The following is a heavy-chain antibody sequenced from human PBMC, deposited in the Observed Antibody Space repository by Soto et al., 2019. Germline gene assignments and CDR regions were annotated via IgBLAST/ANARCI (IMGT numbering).Heavy chain of an antibody. CDR2: IYYSGST. J-gene: IGHJ6*02. Sequence: SETLSLTCTVSGGSISSYYWSWIRQPPGKGLEWIGYIYYSGSTNYNPSLKSRVTISVDTSKNQFSLKLSSVTAADTAVYYCARVLSRSWPYYYGMDVWGQGTTVTVSS. CDR1: GGSISSYY. V-gene: IGHV4-59*01. CDR3: ARVLSRSWPYYYGMDV. D-gene: IGHD6-13*01.